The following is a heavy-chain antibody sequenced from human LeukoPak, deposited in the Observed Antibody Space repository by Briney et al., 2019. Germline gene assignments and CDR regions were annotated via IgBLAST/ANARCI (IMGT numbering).Heavy chain of an antibody. CDR3: ARTGYGSGSYRLNFDY. CDR2: ISAYNGNT. CDR1: GYTFTSYG. J-gene: IGHJ4*02. Sequence: ASVKVSCKASGYTFTSYGISWVRQAPGQGLEWMGWISAYNGNTNYAQKLQGRVTMTTDTSTSTAYMDLRSLRSDDTAVYYCARTGYGSGSYRLNFDYWGQGILVTVSS. D-gene: IGHD3-10*01. V-gene: IGHV1-18*01.